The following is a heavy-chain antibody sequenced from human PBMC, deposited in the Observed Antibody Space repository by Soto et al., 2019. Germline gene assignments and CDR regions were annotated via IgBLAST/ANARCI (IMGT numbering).Heavy chain of an antibody. D-gene: IGHD6-13*01. CDR2: ISGSGGST. V-gene: IGHV3-23*01. CDR1: GFTFSSYA. J-gene: IGHJ4*02. Sequence: PGGSLRLSCASSGFTFSSYAMSLVRQAPGKGLEWVSAISGSGGSTYYADSVKGRFTISRDNSKNTLYLQMNSLRAEDTAVYYCAKVIAAAGIYYFDYWGQGTLVTVSS. CDR3: AKVIAAAGIYYFDY.